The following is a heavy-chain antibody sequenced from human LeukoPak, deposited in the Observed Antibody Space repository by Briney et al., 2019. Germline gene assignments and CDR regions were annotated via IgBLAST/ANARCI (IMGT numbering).Heavy chain of an antibody. CDR2: IYSSGSA. J-gene: IGHJ4*02. CDR3: ARTITVAGKYYFDY. D-gene: IGHD6-19*01. V-gene: IGHV4-4*07. Sequence: PSETLSLTCTVSGDSLTSNYWSWVRQPAGKGLEWIGRIYSSGSANYNPSLKSRVTISVDTSKNQFSLTLSSVTAADTAVYYCARTITVAGKYYFDYWGQGTLVTVSS. CDR1: GDSLTSNY.